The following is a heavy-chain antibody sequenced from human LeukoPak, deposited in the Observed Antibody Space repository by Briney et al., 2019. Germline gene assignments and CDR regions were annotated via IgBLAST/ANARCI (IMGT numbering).Heavy chain of an antibody. CDR3: ARCGPGRDRLNLGD. Sequence: ASVKVSCKASGYTFTGYYMHWVRQAPGQGLEWMGWISAYNGNTNYAQKLQGRVTMTTDTSTSTAYMELRSLRSDDTAVYYCARCGPGRDRLNLGDWGQGTLVTVSS. J-gene: IGHJ4*02. D-gene: IGHD2-21*01. V-gene: IGHV1-18*04. CDR2: ISAYNGNT. CDR1: GYTFTGYY.